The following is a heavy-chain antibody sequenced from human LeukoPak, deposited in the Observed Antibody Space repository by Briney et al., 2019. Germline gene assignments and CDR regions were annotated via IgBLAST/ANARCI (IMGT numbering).Heavy chain of an antibody. CDR3: AHSSPSVY. Sequence: GGSLRLSCAASGFTFSNYVMSWVRQAPGKGLEWVADISSSAGSTYYADSVKGRFTISRDNSKNTVYLQMNSLRAEDTAVYYCAHSSPSVYWGQGTLVTVSS. CDR2: ISSSAGST. CDR1: GFTFSNYV. J-gene: IGHJ4*02. V-gene: IGHV3-23*01. D-gene: IGHD6-13*01.